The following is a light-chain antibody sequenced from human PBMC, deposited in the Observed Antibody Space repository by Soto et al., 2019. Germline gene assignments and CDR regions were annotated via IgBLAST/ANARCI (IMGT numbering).Light chain of an antibody. CDR2: GAS. Sequence: EIVVTQSPATLSVSPGERATLSCRASQSVGSDLAWYQHTPGQPPRLLIYGASARATGIPGRFSGSWSGTEFTLTISSLQSEDFAVYFCQQYNNWPPWTFGQGTKVDIK. J-gene: IGKJ1*01. CDR1: QSVGSD. V-gene: IGKV3-15*01. CDR3: QQYNNWPPWT.